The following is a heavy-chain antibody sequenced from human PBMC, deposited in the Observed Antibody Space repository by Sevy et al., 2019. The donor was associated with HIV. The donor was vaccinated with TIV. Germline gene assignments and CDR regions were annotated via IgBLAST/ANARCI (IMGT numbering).Heavy chain of an antibody. V-gene: IGHV1-18*01. J-gene: IGHJ5*02. CDR2: ISADNGKT. CDR3: ARHRRRWELGGNWFDP. CDR1: GYTFTSYG. Sequence: ASVKVSCKASGYTFTSYGITWVRQAPGQGLEWMGWISADNGKTEYSQKVQGRVTMTTDTSTSTAYMELRSLRSDDTAVYDYARHRRRWELGGNWFDPWGQGTLVTVSS. D-gene: IGHD7-27*01.